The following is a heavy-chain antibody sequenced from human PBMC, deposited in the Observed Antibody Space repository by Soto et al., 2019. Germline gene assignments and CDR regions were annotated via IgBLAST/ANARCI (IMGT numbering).Heavy chain of an antibody. Sequence: PGGSLRLSCSASVFTFSNYPMSWFRQAPGKGLEWVSAISGSGGSTYYADSVKGRFTISRDNSKNTLYLQMNSLRAEDTAVYYCAKDEMTTENYWGQGTLVTVSS. CDR3: AKDEMTTENY. J-gene: IGHJ4*02. D-gene: IGHD4-17*01. CDR1: VFTFSNYP. V-gene: IGHV3-23*01. CDR2: ISGSGGST.